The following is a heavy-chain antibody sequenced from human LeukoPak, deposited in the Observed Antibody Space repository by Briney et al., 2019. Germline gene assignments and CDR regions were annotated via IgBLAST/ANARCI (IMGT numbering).Heavy chain of an antibody. CDR2: IKEDGSEK. CDR1: GFTFSSYW. CDR3: ARDQRPRDELDP. J-gene: IGHJ5*02. V-gene: IGHV3-7*01. D-gene: IGHD1-1*01. Sequence: TGGSLRLSCADSGFTFSSYWMSWVRQAPGKGLEWVANIKEDGSEKYYVDSVKGRFTISRDNAKNSLYLQMNSLRVEDTAVYYCARDQRPRDELDPWGQGTLVTVSS.